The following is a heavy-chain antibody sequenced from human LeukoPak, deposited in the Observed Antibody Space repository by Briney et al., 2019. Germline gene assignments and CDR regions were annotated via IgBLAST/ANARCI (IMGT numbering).Heavy chain of an antibody. CDR3: ASSPDIVVVVAATHFSWFDP. CDR2: IIPILGIA. J-gene: IGHJ5*02. D-gene: IGHD2-15*01. V-gene: IGHV1-69*04. Sequence: GASVKVSCKASGGTFSSYAISWVRQAPGQGLEWMGRIIPILGIANYAQKFQGRATITADKSTRTAYMELSSLRSEDTAVYYCASSPDIVVVVAATHFSWFDPWGQGTLVTVSS. CDR1: GGTFSSYA.